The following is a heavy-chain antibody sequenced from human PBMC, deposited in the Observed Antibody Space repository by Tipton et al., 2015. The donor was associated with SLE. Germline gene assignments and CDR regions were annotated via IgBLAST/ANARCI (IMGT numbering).Heavy chain of an antibody. CDR2: IFYTGST. CDR1: GGSFSGYY. Sequence: TLSLTCAVYGGSFSGYYWSWIRQPPGKGLEWIGAIFYTGSTHYNPSLTSRATISLDTSKSHFSLRLTSVTAADTAVYFCARRIPHHYYFDLWGRGTLVTVSS. J-gene: IGHJ2*01. CDR3: ARRIPHHYYFDL. V-gene: IGHV4-34*11. D-gene: IGHD1-26*01.